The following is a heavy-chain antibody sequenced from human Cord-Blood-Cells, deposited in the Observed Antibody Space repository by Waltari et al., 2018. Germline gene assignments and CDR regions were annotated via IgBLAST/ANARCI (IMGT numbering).Heavy chain of an antibody. CDR2: INHSGST. Sequence: QVQLQQWGAGLLKPSETLSLTCAVYGGFFRGYYWCWLRQPPGKGLEWIGEINHSGSTNYNPSLKSRVTISVDTSKNQFSLKLSSVTAADTAVYYCARRSSSWYGAFDIWGQGTMVTVSS. CDR1: GGFFRGYY. J-gene: IGHJ3*02. V-gene: IGHV4-34*01. D-gene: IGHD6-13*01. CDR3: ARRSSSWYGAFDI.